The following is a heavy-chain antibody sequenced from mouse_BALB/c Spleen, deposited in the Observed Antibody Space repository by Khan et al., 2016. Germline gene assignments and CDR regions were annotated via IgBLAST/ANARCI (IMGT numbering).Heavy chain of an antibody. CDR2: IHYSGST. V-gene: IGHV3-1*02. CDR3: ATSTSGYWYYFDY. Sequence: EVQLQESGPDLVKPSQSLSLTCTVTGYSIPSHYSWHWIRHFPGNKLEWMGYIHYSGSTNYNPSLKSRISITRDTSKNLFFLQLNSVTTEDTATYYCATSTSGYWYYFDYWGQGTTLTVSS. CDR1: GYSIPSHYS. D-gene: IGHD3-1*01. J-gene: IGHJ2*01.